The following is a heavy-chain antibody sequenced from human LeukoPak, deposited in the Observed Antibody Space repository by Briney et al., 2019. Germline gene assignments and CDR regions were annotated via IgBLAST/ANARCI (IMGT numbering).Heavy chain of an antibody. CDR2: TSNTGSTI. J-gene: IGHJ4*02. Sequence: WGSLTLSCAASGFVFSSFGMHWVRQAPGKGLEWISYTSNTGSTIYYADSVKGRFTISRDNAKNSLYLQMNSLRDEDTAVYYCARTYSGTYYVFDYWGQGTLVTVSS. V-gene: IGHV3-48*02. D-gene: IGHD1-26*01. CDR1: GFVFSSFG. CDR3: ARTYSGTYYVFDY.